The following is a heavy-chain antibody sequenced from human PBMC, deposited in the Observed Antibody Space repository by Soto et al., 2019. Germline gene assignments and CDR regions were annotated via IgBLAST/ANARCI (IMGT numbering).Heavy chain of an antibody. J-gene: IGHJ4*02. D-gene: IGHD3-10*01. CDR2: IIPISATT. V-gene: IGHV1-69*01. CDR1: GGTFSSDA. CDR3: ARDAGDMVRGVMGFFDY. Sequence: QVHLVQSGAEVKKPGSSVKVSCKASGGTFSSDAIIWVRQAPGRRLEWMGGIIPISATTNYAQKFQGRVTITADESTSTVYMELSSLRSEDTAVYYCARDAGDMVRGVMGFFDYWGQGTLVTVSS.